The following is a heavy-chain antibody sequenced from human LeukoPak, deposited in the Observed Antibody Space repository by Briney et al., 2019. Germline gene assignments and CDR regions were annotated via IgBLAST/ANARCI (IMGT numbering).Heavy chain of an antibody. CDR3: AREVDSAMVNAFDF. V-gene: IGHV1-18*01. CDR1: GYTFTYYG. CDR2: VSGYNGNT. D-gene: IGHD5-18*01. Sequence: ASVKVSYKASGYTFTYYGINWVRLAPGQGLEWMGWVSGYNGNTRHAQNFQGRLTLTTDTSTNIAYMELMRLRSDDTAVYYCAREVDSAMVNAFDFWGQGNSVTVSS. J-gene: IGHJ3*01.